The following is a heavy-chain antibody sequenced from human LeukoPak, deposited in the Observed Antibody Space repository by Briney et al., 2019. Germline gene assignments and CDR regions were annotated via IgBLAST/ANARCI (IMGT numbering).Heavy chain of an antibody. Sequence: SETLSLTCTVSGASISGSGYYWGWIRQPPGKGLEWIGSIYSSGSTYYNPSLKSRVTISVDTSKNQFSLKLSSVTAADTAVYYCARAPLLRRRFDPWGQGTLVTVSS. CDR1: GASISGSGYY. CDR2: IYSSGST. CDR3: ARAPLLRRRFDP. V-gene: IGHV4-39*07. J-gene: IGHJ5*02. D-gene: IGHD1-26*01.